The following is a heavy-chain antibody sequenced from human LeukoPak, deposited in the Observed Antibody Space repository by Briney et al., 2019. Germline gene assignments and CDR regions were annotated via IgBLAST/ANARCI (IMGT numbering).Heavy chain of an antibody. CDR3: ARDYYGTSYFDY. D-gene: IGHD3-10*01. CDR2: ISYDGSNK. Sequence: AMXWVRQAPGKGLEWVAVISYDGSNKYYADSVKGRFTISRDNSKNTLYLQMNSLRAEDTAVYYCARDYYGTSYFDYWGQGTLVTVSS. J-gene: IGHJ4*02. CDR1: A. V-gene: IGHV3-30-3*01.